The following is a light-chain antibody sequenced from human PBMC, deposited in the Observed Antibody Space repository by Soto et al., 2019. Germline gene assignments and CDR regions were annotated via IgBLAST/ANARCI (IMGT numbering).Light chain of an antibody. CDR1: QGIRND. Sequence: DIQMTQSPSSLSASVGDRVTITCRASQGIRNDLGWYQQKPGKAPKRLIYGASSLQSGVPSRFSGSGSGTEFPLTISTRQSEVLETYYFLHLISSPWTFAQGTRV. CDR3: LHLISSPWT. J-gene: IGKJ1*01. V-gene: IGKV1-17*01. CDR2: GAS.